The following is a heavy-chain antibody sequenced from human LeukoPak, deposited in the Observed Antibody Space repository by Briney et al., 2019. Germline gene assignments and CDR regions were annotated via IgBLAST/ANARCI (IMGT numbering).Heavy chain of an antibody. D-gene: IGHD1-26*01. V-gene: IGHV3-30*04. CDR3: ARDAEPWFDY. CDR2: ISYDGSNK. Sequence: GRSLRLSCAASGFTFSSYALHWVRQAPGKGLEWVAVISYDGSNKYYADSVKGRFTISRDNSKNTLYLQMNSLRAEDTAVYYCARDAEPWFDYWGQGTLVTVSS. CDR1: GFTFSSYA. J-gene: IGHJ4*02.